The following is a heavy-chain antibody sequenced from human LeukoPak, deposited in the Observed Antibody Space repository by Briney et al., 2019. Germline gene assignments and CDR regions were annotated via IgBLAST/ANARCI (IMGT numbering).Heavy chain of an antibody. J-gene: IGHJ5*02. CDR3: ARGSSSSWWEFDP. CDR1: GFSFSDYG. Sequence: GGSLRLSCAASGFSFSDYGMHWVRQAPGKGLEWVAVISFDGSNKYYADSVKGRFTISRDNSKNTLYLQMNSLRAEDTAVYYCARGSSSSWWEFDPWGQGTLVTVSS. V-gene: IGHV3-30*19. CDR2: ISFDGSNK. D-gene: IGHD6-13*01.